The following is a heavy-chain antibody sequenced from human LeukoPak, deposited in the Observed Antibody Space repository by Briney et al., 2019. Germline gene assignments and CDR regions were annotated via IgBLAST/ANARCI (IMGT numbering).Heavy chain of an antibody. CDR1: GFTFDDYG. CDR3: AKGGKWDVTPFDY. D-gene: IGHD1-26*01. J-gene: IGHJ4*02. V-gene: IGHV3-23*01. Sequence: GGSLRLSCAASGFTFDDYGMSWVRQAPGKGLEWVSLSSGGGGSTYYADSVKGRFTISRDNSKNTQYLQVNSLRAEDTAVYYCAKGGKWDVTPFDYWGQGTLVTVSS. CDR2: SSGGGGST.